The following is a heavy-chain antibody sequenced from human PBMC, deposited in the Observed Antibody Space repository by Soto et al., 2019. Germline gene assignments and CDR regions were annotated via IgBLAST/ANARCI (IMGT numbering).Heavy chain of an antibody. CDR3: ARGRFGDGSGSYNWFDP. D-gene: IGHD3-10*01. CDR2: INHSGRT. V-gene: IGHV4-34*01. Sequence: WTWIRQTPGEGLEWIGEINHSGRTNYNPSLASRVTISVDTSTNQFSLQLFSVTAADTAIYYCARGRFGDGSGSYNWFDPWGKGTLVTVSS. J-gene: IGHJ5*02.